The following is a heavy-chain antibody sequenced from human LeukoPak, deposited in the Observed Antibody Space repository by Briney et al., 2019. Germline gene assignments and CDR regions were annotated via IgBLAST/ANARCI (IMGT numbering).Heavy chain of an antibody. J-gene: IGHJ4*02. CDR1: GSTFSSYA. Sequence: GGSLRLSCAASGSTFSSYAMSWVRQAPGKGLEWVSTISGSDRSTYYADSVKGRFSISRDNSKNTLSLQMNSLRAEDTAVYYCAKFRAAAGPRDFDYWGQGTLVTVSS. CDR3: AKFRAAAGPRDFDY. V-gene: IGHV3-23*01. CDR2: ISGSDRST. D-gene: IGHD6-13*01.